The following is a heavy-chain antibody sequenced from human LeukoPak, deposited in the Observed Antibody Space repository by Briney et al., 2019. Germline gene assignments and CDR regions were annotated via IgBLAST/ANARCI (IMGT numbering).Heavy chain of an antibody. D-gene: IGHD2-8*01. J-gene: IGHJ6*03. CDR1: GYTLTELS. CDR2: INPNGGGP. Sequence: GASVKVSCKVSGYTLTELSMHWVRQAPGQGLEWMGWINPNGGGPNYAQKFQGRVTMTRDTSISTAYMELSRLRSDDTAVYYCARNADIYNYYMDVWAKGATVTVSS. V-gene: IGHV1-2*02. CDR3: ARNADIYNYYMDV.